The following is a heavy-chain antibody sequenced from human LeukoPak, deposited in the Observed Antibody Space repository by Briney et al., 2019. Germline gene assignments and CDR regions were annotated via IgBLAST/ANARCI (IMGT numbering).Heavy chain of an antibody. D-gene: IGHD2-15*01. CDR2: ISYDGSNK. V-gene: IGHV3-30-3*01. CDR1: GFTFSSYA. CDR3: ARDYCSGGSCYSYYYYGMDV. Sequence: GGSLRLSCAASGFTFSSYAMHWVRQAPGKGLEWVAVISYDGSNKYYADSVKGRLTISRDNSKNTLYLQMNSLRAEDTAVYYCARDYCSGGSCYSYYYYGMDVWGQGTTVTVSS. J-gene: IGHJ6*02.